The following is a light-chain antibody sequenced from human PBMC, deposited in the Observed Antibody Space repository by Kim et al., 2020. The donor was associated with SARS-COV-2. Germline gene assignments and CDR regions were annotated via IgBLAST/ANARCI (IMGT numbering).Light chain of an antibody. J-gene: IGLJ3*02. CDR2: GKN. V-gene: IGLV3-19*01. CDR1: SLRSYY. Sequence: SSELTQDPAVSVALGQTVRITCQGDSLRSYYASWYQQKPGQAPVLVIYGKNNRPSGIPDRFSGSSSGNTASLTITGAQAEDEADYYCNSRDSSGNHLWVFGGGTQLTV. CDR3: NSRDSSGNHLWV.